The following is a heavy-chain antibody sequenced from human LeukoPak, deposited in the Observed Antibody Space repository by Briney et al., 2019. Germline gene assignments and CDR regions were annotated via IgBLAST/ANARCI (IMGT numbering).Heavy chain of an antibody. Sequence: GGSLRLSCAASGFTFSSYWMSWVRQAPGKGLEWVANIKQDGSEKYYVDSVKGRFTISRDNAKKSLYLQMNNLRVEDTAVYYCARAGPRSGWTFDFWGQGTLVTVSS. CDR3: ARAGPRSGWTFDF. CDR1: GFTFSSYW. V-gene: IGHV3-7*04. CDR2: IKQDGSEK. D-gene: IGHD6-19*01. J-gene: IGHJ4*01.